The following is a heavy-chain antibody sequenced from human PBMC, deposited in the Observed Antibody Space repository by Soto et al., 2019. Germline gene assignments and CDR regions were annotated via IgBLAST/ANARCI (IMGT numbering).Heavy chain of an antibody. CDR1: GGTFSSYT. J-gene: IGHJ4*02. CDR3: ARDRKRHGVFDY. Sequence: SVKVSCKASGGTFSSYTISWVRQAPGQGLEWMGRIIPILGIANYAQKFQGRVTITADKSTSTAYMELSSLRSEDTAVYYCARDRKRHGVFDYWGQGTLVTVSS. CDR2: IIPILGIA. D-gene: IGHD4-17*01. V-gene: IGHV1-69*04.